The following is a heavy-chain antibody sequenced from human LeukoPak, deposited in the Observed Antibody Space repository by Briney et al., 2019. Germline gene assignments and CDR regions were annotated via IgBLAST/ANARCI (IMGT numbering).Heavy chain of an antibody. D-gene: IGHD3-22*01. CDR1: GFTFSDYY. Sequence: PGGSLRLSCAASGFTFSDYYMSWIRQAPGKGLEWVSYITSSDSTIYYADSVKGRFTISRDNSKNTLYVQVNSLGTEDTAAYYCAKGSYYDSSGSFYFDYWGQGTLVTVSS. V-gene: IGHV3-11*01. J-gene: IGHJ4*02. CDR2: ITSSDSTI. CDR3: AKGSYYDSSGSFYFDY.